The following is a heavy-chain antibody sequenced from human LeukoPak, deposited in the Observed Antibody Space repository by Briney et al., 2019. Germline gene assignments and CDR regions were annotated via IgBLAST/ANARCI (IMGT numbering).Heavy chain of an antibody. CDR3: ARSYSGYDYRYYFDY. V-gene: IGHV4-39*07. Sequence: SETQSLTCTDSGGSISTSSYYWGWIRQPPGKGLEWIGSIYYSGSTYYTPSLKSRVTISLDTSKNQFSLKLSSVTAADTAVYYCARSYSGYDYRYYFDYWGQGTLVTVSS. CDR2: IYYSGST. D-gene: IGHD5-12*01. CDR1: GGSISTSSYY. J-gene: IGHJ4*02.